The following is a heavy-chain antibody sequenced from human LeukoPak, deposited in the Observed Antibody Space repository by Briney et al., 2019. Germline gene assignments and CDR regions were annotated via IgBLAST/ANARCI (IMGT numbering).Heavy chain of an antibody. D-gene: IGHD2-15*01. CDR3: AGRVVAATVNWFDP. CDR1: GGSISSSSYY. Sequence: SETLSLTCTVSGGSISSSSYYWGWIRQPPGKGLEWIGSIYYSGSTYYNPSLKSRVTISVDTSKNQFSLKLSSVTAADTAVYYCAGRVVAATVNWFDPRGQGTLVTVSS. CDR2: IYYSGST. V-gene: IGHV4-39*01. J-gene: IGHJ5*02.